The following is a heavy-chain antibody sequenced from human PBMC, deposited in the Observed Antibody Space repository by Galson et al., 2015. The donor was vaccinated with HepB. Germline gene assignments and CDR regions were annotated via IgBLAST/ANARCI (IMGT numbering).Heavy chain of an antibody. CDR1: GFTYSNYW. J-gene: IGHJ4*02. CDR3: ARGWDIEVTASFDY. Sequence: SLRLSCAVSGFTYSNYWMSWVRQAPGRGLEWVANIKYDGSEKYYARSVEGRFTVSRDNAQNSLYLHMSSLRAEDTAVYYCARGWDIEVTASFDYWGQGALVTVSS. D-gene: IGHD2-21*02. V-gene: IGHV3-7*03. CDR2: IKYDGSEK.